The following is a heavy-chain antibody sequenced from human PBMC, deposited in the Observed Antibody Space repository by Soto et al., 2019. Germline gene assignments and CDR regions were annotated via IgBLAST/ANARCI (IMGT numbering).Heavy chain of an antibody. CDR1: GFTFSSYA. CDR3: AKDYYGSGSYFLPDY. CDR2: ISGRGGST. V-gene: IGHV3-23*01. D-gene: IGHD3-10*01. J-gene: IGHJ4*02. Sequence: EVQLLESGGGLVQPGGSLRLSCAASGFTFSSYAMSWVRQAPGKGLEWVSAISGRGGSTYYADSVKGRLTISRDNSKNPLYLQMNSLRAEDTAVYYCAKDYYGSGSYFLPDYWGQGTLANVSS.